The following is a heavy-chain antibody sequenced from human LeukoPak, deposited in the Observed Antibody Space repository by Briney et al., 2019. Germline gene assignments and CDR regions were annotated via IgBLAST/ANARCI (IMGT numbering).Heavy chain of an antibody. CDR3: ARGVRLRLGELSSLDAFDI. D-gene: IGHD3-16*02. J-gene: IGHJ3*02. Sequence: SVKVSCKASGYTFIDYYIHWVRQAPGQGLEWMGGIIPILGTANYAQKFQGRVTITADESTSTAYMELSSLRSEDTAVYYCARGVRLRLGELSSLDAFDIWGQGTMVTVSS. CDR2: IIPILGTA. V-gene: IGHV1-69*13. CDR1: GYTFIDYY.